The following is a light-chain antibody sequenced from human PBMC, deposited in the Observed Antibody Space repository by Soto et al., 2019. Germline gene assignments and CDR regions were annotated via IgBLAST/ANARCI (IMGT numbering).Light chain of an antibody. CDR3: QQYKSYPLT. J-gene: IGKJ4*01. CDR2: DAS. Sequence: DIQMTQSPSSLSASVGDRVTITCRASQDISNFLVWLQQKPGKAPKSLIYDASSLQSGVPSTFSGSGSGTDFTLTITSLQPEDFATYYCQQYKSYPLTFGGGTKVEIK. CDR1: QDISNF. V-gene: IGKV1-16*01.